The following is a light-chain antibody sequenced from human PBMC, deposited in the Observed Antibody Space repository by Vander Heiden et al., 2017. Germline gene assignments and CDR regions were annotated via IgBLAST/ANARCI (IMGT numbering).Light chain of an antibody. Sequence: DIQMSQSPSSVSASVGDRVTITCRASQGISNSLAWYQQKPGKAPKLLISAASSLQSGVPSRFSGSVSGTDFTLSISSQQPEDFATYFCQQANSFPITFGQGTRLEIK. CDR1: QGISNS. CDR3: QQANSFPIT. J-gene: IGKJ5*01. CDR2: AAS. V-gene: IGKV1-12*01.